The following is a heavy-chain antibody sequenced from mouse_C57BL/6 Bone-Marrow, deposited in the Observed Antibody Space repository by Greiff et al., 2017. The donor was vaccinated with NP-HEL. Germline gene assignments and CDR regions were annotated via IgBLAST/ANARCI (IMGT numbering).Heavy chain of an antibody. J-gene: IGHJ4*01. V-gene: IGHV1-76*01. CDR3: ARGAYYSNSYAMDY. CDR1: GYTFTDYY. D-gene: IGHD2-5*01. Sequence: QVQLQQSGAELVRPGASVKLSCKASGYTFTDYYINWVKQRPGQGLEWIARIYPGSGNTYYNEKFKGKATLTAEKSSSTAYMQLSSLTSEDSAVYFCARGAYYSNSYAMDYWGQGTSVTVSS. CDR2: IYPGSGNT.